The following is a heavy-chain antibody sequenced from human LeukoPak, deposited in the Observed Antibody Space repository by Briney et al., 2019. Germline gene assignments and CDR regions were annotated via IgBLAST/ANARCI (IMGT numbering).Heavy chain of an antibody. V-gene: IGHV4-39*01. D-gene: IGHD2-21*02. Sequence: SETLSLTCTVSGGSISSSSYYWGWIRQPPRKGLEWIGSIYYSGSTYYNPSLKSRVTISVDTSKNQFSLKLSSVTAADTAVYYCARVTAIAKIFDYWGQGTLVTVSS. CDR1: GGSISSSSYY. CDR2: IYYSGST. CDR3: ARVTAIAKIFDY. J-gene: IGHJ4*02.